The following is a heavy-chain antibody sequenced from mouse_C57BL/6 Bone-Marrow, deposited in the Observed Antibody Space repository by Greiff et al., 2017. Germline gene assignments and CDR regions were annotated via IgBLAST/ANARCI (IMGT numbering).Heavy chain of an antibody. CDR2: ISSGGSYT. Sequence: EVMLVESGGDLVKPGGSLKLSCAASGFTFSSYVMSWVRQTPDKRLEWVATISSGGSYTYYPDSVKGRFTISRDNAKNTLYLQMSSLKSEDTAMYYWANDYDPWFAYWGQGTLVTVSA. V-gene: IGHV5-6*01. J-gene: IGHJ3*01. CDR1: GFTFSSYV. CDR3: ANDYDPWFAY. D-gene: IGHD2-4*01.